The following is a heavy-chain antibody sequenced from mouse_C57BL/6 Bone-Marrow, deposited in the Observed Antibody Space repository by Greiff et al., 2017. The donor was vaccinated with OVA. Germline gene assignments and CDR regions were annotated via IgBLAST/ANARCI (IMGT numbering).Heavy chain of an antibody. Sequence: QVQLKQPGAELVKPGASVKLSCKASGYTFTSYWMQWVKQRPGQGLEWIGEIDPSDSYTNYNQKFKGKATLTVDTSSSTAYMQLSSLTSEDSAVYYCARGGYPCWGQGTLVTVSA. D-gene: IGHD3-1*01. CDR3: ARGGYPC. J-gene: IGHJ3*01. V-gene: IGHV1-50*01. CDR1: GYTFTSYW. CDR2: IDPSDSYT.